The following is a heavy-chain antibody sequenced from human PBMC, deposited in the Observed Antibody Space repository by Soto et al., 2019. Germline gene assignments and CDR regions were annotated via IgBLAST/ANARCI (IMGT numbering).Heavy chain of an antibody. J-gene: IGHJ5*02. CDR1: NGSIGSHY. D-gene: IGHD6-13*01. CDR3: ARVGRLITAAGLLDA. Sequence: PSETLSLTCTISNGSIGSHYWTWIRQPPGKGLEWIGHIYYSGSTNYNPSPKSRLTLSLDTSKNQFSLKLTSVTAADTAVYYCARVGRLITAAGLLDAWGQGTLVTVSS. V-gene: IGHV4-59*11. CDR2: IYYSGST.